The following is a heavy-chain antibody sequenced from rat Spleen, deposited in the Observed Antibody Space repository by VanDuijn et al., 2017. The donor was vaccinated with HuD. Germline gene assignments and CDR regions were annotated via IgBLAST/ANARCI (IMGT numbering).Heavy chain of an antibody. J-gene: IGHJ2*01. V-gene: IGHV5-25*01. Sequence: EVQLVESGGGLVQPGRSLKLSCVALGFTFSNYYMAWVRQAPTKGLEWVASISPSGGSTYYRDSVKGRFTISRDNAKSTLYLQMDSLRSEDTATYYCARHPGFNYGSYDYFDYWGQGVMVTVSS. CDR3: ARHPGFNYGSYDYFDY. CDR2: ISPSGGST. D-gene: IGHD1-3*01. CDR1: GFTFSNYY.